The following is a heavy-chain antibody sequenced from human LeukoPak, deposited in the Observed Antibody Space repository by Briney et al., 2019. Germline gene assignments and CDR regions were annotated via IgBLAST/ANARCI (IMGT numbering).Heavy chain of an antibody. CDR1: GGSFSGYY. CDR2: INHSGST. J-gene: IGHJ4*02. Sequence: PSETLSLTCAVYGGSFSGYYWSWIRQPPGKGLEWIGEINHSGSTNYNPSLKSRVTISVDTSKNQFSLKLSSVTAADTAVYYCARGRRYYDFWSGYDPFDYWGQGTLVTVSS. CDR3: ARGRRYYDFWSGYDPFDY. D-gene: IGHD3-3*01. V-gene: IGHV4-34*01.